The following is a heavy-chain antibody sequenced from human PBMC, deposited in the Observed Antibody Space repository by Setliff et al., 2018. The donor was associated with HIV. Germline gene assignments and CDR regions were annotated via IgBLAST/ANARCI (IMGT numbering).Heavy chain of an antibody. CDR3: ARSSRGSLRYLDY. CDR2: GYYSGIT. V-gene: IGHV4-59*08. Sequence: PSETLSLTCTVSGGSISSYYWSWIRQPPGKGLEWIGCGYYSGITHYDPSLKSRVSISVDASKNQFSLRLNSVTVAVTAVYFCARSSRGSLRYLDYWGPGTLVTVSS. D-gene: IGHD2-21*02. J-gene: IGHJ4*02. CDR1: GGSISSYY.